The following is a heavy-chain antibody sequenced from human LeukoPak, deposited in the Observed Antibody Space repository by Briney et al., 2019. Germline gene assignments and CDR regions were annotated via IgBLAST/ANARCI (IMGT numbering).Heavy chain of an antibody. Sequence: ASVKVSCKASGYTFTDYYMHWVRQAPGQGLEWMGWINPNSGGTNFAQKFQGRVAMTRDTSISTAYMELGSLRSDDTAVYYCARASWQLVPYFDSWGQGTPVTVSS. CDR3: ARASWQLVPYFDS. CDR2: INPNSGGT. CDR1: GYTFTDYY. D-gene: IGHD6-6*01. V-gene: IGHV1-2*02. J-gene: IGHJ4*02.